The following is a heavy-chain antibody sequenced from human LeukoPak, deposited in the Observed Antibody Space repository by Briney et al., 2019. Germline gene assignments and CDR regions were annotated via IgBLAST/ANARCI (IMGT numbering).Heavy chain of an antibody. D-gene: IGHD3-10*01. CDR3: ARERKLWFGEPLFDY. CDR1: GFTFSSYA. J-gene: IGHJ4*02. V-gene: IGHV3-30-3*01. CDR2: ISYDGSNK. Sequence: GGSLRLSCAASGFTFSSYAMHWVRQAPGKGLEWVAVISYDGSNKYYADSVKGRFTISRDNSKNTLYLQMNSLGVEDTAVYYCARERKLWFGEPLFDYWGQGTLVTVSS.